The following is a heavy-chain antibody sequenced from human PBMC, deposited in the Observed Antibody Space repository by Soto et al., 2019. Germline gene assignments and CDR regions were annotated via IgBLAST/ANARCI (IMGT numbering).Heavy chain of an antibody. J-gene: IGHJ4*02. D-gene: IGHD3-22*01. CDR3: ARDSTILFSSGYPNFDY. CDR2: ISAYNGNT. V-gene: IGHV1-18*01. Sequence: ASVKVSCKASGGIFSSYAISWVRQAPGQGLEWMGWISAYNGNTNYAQKLQGRVTMTTDTSTSTAYMELRSLRSDDTAVYYCARDSTILFSSGYPNFDYWGQGTLVTVSS. CDR1: GGIFSSYA.